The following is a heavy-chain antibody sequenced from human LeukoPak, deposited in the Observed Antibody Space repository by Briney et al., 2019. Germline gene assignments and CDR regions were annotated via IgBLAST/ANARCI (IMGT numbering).Heavy chain of an antibody. CDR2: IYSSGST. Sequence: SETLSLTCTVSGDSISSGDYYWSWIRQPPGKGLEWIGYIYSSGSTYYNLSLKSRVIISVDTSKNQFSLKLSSVTAAGTAVYYCARAYGYSTGWYLSDWGQGTLVTVSS. J-gene: IGHJ4*02. CDR1: GDSISSGDYY. D-gene: IGHD6-19*01. V-gene: IGHV4-30-4*01. CDR3: ARAYGYSTGWYLSD.